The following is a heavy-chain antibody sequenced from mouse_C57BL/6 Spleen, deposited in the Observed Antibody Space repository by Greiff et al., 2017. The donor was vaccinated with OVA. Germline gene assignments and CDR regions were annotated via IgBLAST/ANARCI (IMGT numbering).Heavy chain of an antibody. Sequence: QVQLQQSGAELVRPGASVKLSCKASGYTFTDYYINWVKQRPGQGLEWIARIYPGSGNTYYNEKFKGKATLTAEKSSSTAYMQLSSLTSEDSAVYCCAEGSYYAMDYWGQGTSVTVSS. V-gene: IGHV1-76*01. J-gene: IGHJ4*01. CDR1: GYTFTDYY. CDR3: AEGSYYAMDY. CDR2: IYPGSGNT.